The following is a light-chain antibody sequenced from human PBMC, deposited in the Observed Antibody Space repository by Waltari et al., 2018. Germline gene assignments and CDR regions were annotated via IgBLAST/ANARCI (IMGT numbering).Light chain of an antibody. Sequence: DIQMTQSPSSLSASVGDRVTITCRASQDIRDHLCWYQQKPGRAPKALIYRASRFQSGVPSRFSGSGSGTEFTLTISSLQPEDFATYYCLQYNNYPRTFAQGTKVEV. V-gene: IGKV1-17*01. J-gene: IGKJ1*01. CDR3: LQYNNYPRT. CDR1: QDIRDH. CDR2: RAS.